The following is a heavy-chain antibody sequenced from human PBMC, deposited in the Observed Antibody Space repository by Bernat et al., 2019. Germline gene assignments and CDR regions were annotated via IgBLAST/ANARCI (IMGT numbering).Heavy chain of an antibody. J-gene: IGHJ6*03. V-gene: IGHV3-49*04. CDR2: IRSKAYGGTT. CDR1: GFTFGDYA. CDR3: TRVNEERYYYYYYMDV. D-gene: IGHD1-1*01. Sequence: EVQLVESGGGLVQPGRSLRLSCTASGFTFGDYAMSWVRQAPGKGLEWVGFIRSKAYGGTTEYAASVKGRFTISRDDSKSIAYLQMNSLKTEDTAVYYCTRVNEERYYYYYYMDVWGKGTTVTVSS.